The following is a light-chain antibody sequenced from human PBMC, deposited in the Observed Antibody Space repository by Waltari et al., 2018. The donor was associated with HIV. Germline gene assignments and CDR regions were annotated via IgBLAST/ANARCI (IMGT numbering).Light chain of an antibody. CDR1: SSNIGNNT. Sequence: SVLTQPPSASGTPGQRVTISCSGSSSNIGNNTVNWYQRLPGTAPKRLIYSNNQRPSGVPDRFSGSKSDTSASLAISGLQSEDEAHYYCAAWDDSLNGYVFGTGTKVTVL. J-gene: IGLJ1*01. V-gene: IGLV1-44*01. CDR2: SNN. CDR3: AAWDDSLNGYV.